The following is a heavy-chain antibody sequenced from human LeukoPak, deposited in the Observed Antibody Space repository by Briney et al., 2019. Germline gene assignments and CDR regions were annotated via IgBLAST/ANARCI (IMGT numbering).Heavy chain of an antibody. V-gene: IGHV1-3*03. CDR2: ISAANGDT. CDR3: AISNIGTSRNSYDI. J-gene: IGHJ3*02. CDR1: GYTFTNYV. Sequence: GASLKVSCKASGYTFTNYVIHWVRQAPGQSLEWMGWISAANGDTKYSQDFQGRVTITRDTSATTGYMELSSLTSEDMAVYYCAISNIGTSRNSYDIWGKGAMVTVSS. D-gene: IGHD2/OR15-2a*01.